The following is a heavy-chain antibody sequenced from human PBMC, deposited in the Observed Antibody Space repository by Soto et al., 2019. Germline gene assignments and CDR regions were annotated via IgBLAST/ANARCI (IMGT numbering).Heavy chain of an antibody. V-gene: IGHV6-1*01. CDR3: ARGPEYMSSSGFDS. Sequence: SQTLSLTCAISGDSVSSDSAAWNWIRQSPSRGLEWLGRTFYRSKWYYDYAISVKSRITINPDTSENQFSLQLNFVTPDDTAIYYCARGPEYMSSSGFDSWGPGTLVTVSS. CDR2: TFYRSKWYY. CDR1: GDSVSSDSAA. J-gene: IGHJ4*02. D-gene: IGHD6-6*01.